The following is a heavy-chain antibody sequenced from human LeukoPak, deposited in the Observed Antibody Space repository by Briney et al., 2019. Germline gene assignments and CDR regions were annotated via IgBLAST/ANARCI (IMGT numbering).Heavy chain of an antibody. CDR1: GFTFXSKY. Sequence: GSLRLSCAGSGFTFXSKYMSWVRQAPGKGLEGVSDIYSGGSTYYSDSEKGRFTISRDKSKKTLDLQMNSLRAEDTAVYYCARTPTYGSGFDYWGQGTLVTVSS. J-gene: IGHJ4*02. CDR2: IYSGGST. D-gene: IGHD3-10*01. CDR3: ARTPTYGSGFDY. V-gene: IGHV3-66*01.